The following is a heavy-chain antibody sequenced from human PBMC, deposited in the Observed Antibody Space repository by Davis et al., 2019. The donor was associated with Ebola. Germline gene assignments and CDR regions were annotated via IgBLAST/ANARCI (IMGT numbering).Heavy chain of an antibody. CDR3: AREGIAAAGTGLHYYYYDMDV. J-gene: IGHJ6*02. CDR2: INPNSGGT. D-gene: IGHD6-13*01. CDR1: GYTFTSYY. Sequence: ASVKVSCKASGYTFTSYYMHWVRQAPGQGLEWMGWINPNSGGTNYAQKFQGWVTMTRDTSISTAYMELSRLRSDDTAVYYCAREGIAAAGTGLHYYYYDMDVWGQGTTVTVSS. V-gene: IGHV1-2*04.